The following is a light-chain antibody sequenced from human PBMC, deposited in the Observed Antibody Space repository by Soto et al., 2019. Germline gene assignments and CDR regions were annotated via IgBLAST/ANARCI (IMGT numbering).Light chain of an antibody. V-gene: IGKV3-11*01. CDR3: QQRSNWPIT. CDR2: DSS. J-gene: IGKJ5*01. CDR1: RSVSNY. Sequence: EIVLTQSPATLSLSPGESATLSFRASRSVSNYLAWYQPKPGQAPRLLIYDSSSRPNEIPSSFSGNGSGTAFTLTIISLEPEDFALYYCQQRSNWPITFGQGTLLEIK.